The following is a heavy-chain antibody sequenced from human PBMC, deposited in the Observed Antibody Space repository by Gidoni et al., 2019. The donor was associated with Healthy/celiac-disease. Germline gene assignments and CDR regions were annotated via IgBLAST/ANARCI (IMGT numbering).Heavy chain of an antibody. V-gene: IGHV1-69*06. CDR1: GGTFSSYA. D-gene: IGHD3-16*02. CDR2: IIPIVGTA. Sequence: QVQLVQSGAEVKKPGSSVKVSCKASGGTFSSYAISWVRQAPGQGLEWMGGIIPIVGTANYAQKFQGRVTITADKSTSTAYMELSSLRSEDTAVYYCARAGNDYVWGSYRYSYWGQGTLVTVSS. CDR3: ARAGNDYVWGSYRYSY. J-gene: IGHJ4*02.